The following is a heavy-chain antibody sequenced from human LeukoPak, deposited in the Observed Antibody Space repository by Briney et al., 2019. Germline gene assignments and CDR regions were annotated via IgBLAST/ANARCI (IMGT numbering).Heavy chain of an antibody. CDR3: ARVSQISGSYYLDYFDY. J-gene: IGHJ4*02. CDR2: IYTSGST. CDR1: GGSISSYY. D-gene: IGHD1-26*01. Sequence: SETLSLTCTVSGGSISSYYWSWIRQPAGKGLEWIGRIYTSGSTNYNPSLKSRVTMSVDTSKNQFSLKLSSVTAADTAVYYCARVSQISGSYYLDYFDYWGQGTLVTVSS. V-gene: IGHV4-4*07.